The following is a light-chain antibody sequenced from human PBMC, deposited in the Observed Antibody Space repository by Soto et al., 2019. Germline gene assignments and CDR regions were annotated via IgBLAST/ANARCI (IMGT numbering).Light chain of an antibody. CDR1: SSDVGGYNY. Sequence: QSVLTQPASVSGSPGQSITISCTGTSSDVGGYNYVSWYQQNPGKAPKLMIYDVNNRPSGVSYRFSGSKSGNTASLTISGLQAEVEADYYCSSYTSSSTRVFGTGTKLTVL. CDR3: SSYTSSSTRV. J-gene: IGLJ1*01. V-gene: IGLV2-14*01. CDR2: DVN.